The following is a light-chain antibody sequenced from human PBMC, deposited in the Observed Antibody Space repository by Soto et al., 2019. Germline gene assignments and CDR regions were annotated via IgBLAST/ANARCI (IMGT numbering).Light chain of an antibody. J-gene: IGKJ4*01. V-gene: IGKV3-20*01. CDR1: QNIDGNF. CDR3: QQYGASPFT. Sequence: EIVLTQSPGTLSLSPGERATLSCRASQNIDGNFLVWHQQKPGQAPRLLINAAFTRATGIPARFSGSGSGTDFTLSISRLEPEDFAVYYCQQYGASPFTFGGGTKVEIK. CDR2: AAF.